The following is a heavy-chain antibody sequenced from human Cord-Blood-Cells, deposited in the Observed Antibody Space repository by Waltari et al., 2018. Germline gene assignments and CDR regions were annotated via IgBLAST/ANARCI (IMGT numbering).Heavy chain of an antibody. CDR3: AGDIVVVPAAIRYNWFDP. D-gene: IGHD2-2*02. V-gene: IGHV4-34*01. CDR1: GGSFSGYY. CDR2: INHSGST. Sequence: QVQLQQWGAGLLKPSETLSLTCAVYGGSFSGYYWSWTRQPPGKGLEWIGEINHSGSTNYNPSLKSRVTISVDTSKNQFSLKLSSVTAADTAVYYCAGDIVVVPAAIRYNWFDPWGQGTLVTVSS. J-gene: IGHJ5*02.